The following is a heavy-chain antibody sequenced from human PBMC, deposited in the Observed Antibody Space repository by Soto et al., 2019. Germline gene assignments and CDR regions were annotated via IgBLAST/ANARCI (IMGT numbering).Heavy chain of an antibody. Sequence: EVQLLESGGGLVQAGGSLRLSCVASGFTFSTHAMSWVRQVPGKGLEWVSTVSGRGGNIYYGESVKGRFTISRDDPKHTWYLDMNSLRVEDTAVYYCAQDPPWTVGPLAMDVWGQGTTVTVSS. J-gene: IGHJ6*02. CDR1: GFTFSTHA. CDR2: VSGRGGNI. V-gene: IGHV3-23*01. D-gene: IGHD2-2*01. CDR3: AQDPPWTVGPLAMDV.